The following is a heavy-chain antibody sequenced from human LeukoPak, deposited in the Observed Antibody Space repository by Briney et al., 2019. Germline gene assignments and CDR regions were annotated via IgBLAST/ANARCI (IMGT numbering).Heavy chain of an antibody. D-gene: IGHD3-10*01. Sequence: GASVKVPCKVSGYTLTELSMHWVRQAPGKGLEWMGGFDPEDGETIYAQKFQGRVTMTEDTSTDTAYMELSSLRSEDTAVYYCATAQMGYYGSGKKDVWGKGTTVTVSS. V-gene: IGHV1-24*01. CDR3: ATAQMGYYGSGKKDV. CDR2: FDPEDGET. CDR1: GYTLTELS. J-gene: IGHJ6*04.